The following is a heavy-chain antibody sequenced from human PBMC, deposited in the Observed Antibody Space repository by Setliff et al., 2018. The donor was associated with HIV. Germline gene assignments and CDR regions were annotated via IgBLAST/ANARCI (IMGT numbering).Heavy chain of an antibody. CDR1: GFTFSDYW. Sequence: GSLRLSCATSGFTFSDYWMDWVRQTPGKGLEWVATIKQDGSEIYYVDSVKGRFTISRDNAKNSLYLQMNNLRVEDTAIYYCAGSRGYFVQADWGQGTLVTVSS. CDR3: AGSRGYFVQAD. D-gene: IGHD3-22*01. J-gene: IGHJ4*02. V-gene: IGHV3-7*01. CDR2: IKQDGSEI.